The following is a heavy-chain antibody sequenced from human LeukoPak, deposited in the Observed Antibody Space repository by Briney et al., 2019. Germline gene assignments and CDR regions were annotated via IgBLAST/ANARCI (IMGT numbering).Heavy chain of an antibody. J-gene: IGHJ3*02. V-gene: IGHV1-2*02. Sequence: GASVKVSCKASGYTLTGYYMHWVRQAPGQGREWMGWKKPNSGGTNYAQKFQGRVTMTRETSISTAYMEMSRLRSDGTAVYYCARAFISFLAFDIWGQGTMVTVSS. D-gene: IGHD2-2*01. CDR3: ARAFISFLAFDI. CDR2: KKPNSGGT. CDR1: GYTLTGYY.